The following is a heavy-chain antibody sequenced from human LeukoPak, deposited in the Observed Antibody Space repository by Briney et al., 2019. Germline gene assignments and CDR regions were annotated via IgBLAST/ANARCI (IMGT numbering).Heavy chain of an antibody. J-gene: IGHJ4*02. V-gene: IGHV4-39*01. D-gene: IGHD5-24*01. Sequence: SETLSLTCTVSGGSISSSSYYWGWIRQPPGKGLEWIGSIYYSGSTYYNLSLKSRVTISVDTSKNQFSLKLSSVTAADTAVYYCARLRRDDTYFDYRGQGTLVTVSS. CDR1: GGSISSSSYY. CDR3: ARLRRDDTYFDY. CDR2: IYYSGST.